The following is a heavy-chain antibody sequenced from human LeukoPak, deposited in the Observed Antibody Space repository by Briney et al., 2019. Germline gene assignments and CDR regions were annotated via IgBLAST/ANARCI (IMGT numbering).Heavy chain of an antibody. CDR1: GFTFSNYW. CDR3: VRGAYSRFFY. J-gene: IGHJ4*02. D-gene: IGHD4-11*01. V-gene: IGHV3-7*04. CDR2: IKQDSSEK. Sequence: GGSLRLSCAASGFTFSNYWMNWVRQAPGKGLEWVANIKQDSSEKYYVDSVKGRFTISRDNANNSLYLQMSSLRVEDTAVYYCVRGAYSRFFYWGQGTLVTLSS.